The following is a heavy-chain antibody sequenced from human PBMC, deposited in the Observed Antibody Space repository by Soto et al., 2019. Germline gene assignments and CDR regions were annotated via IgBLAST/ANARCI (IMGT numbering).Heavy chain of an antibody. D-gene: IGHD3-22*01. CDR3: ATGNYYETFFDN. Sequence: QVQLVQSGAELKRPGSSVKVSCKSSGVTFTRYTINWVRQAPGQGLEWVGRIVPLSNIEDYSQNFQGRVTIVADTSTTTAYMELTNLRSEDTAVYYCATGNYYETFFDNWGQGTLVTVSS. V-gene: IGHV1-69*02. CDR2: IVPLSNIE. CDR1: GVTFTRYT. J-gene: IGHJ4*02.